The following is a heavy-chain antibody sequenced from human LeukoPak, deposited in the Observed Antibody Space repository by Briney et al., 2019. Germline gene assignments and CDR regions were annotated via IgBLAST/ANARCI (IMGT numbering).Heavy chain of an antibody. J-gene: IGHJ4*02. CDR3: ARHRGYYDSSGDGYYFDY. CDR1: GGSISSSSYY. Sequence: SESLSLTCTVPGGSISSSSYYWGWIRQPPGKGLEWIGSIFYSGSTYYNPSLKSRVTISVDTSKNQFSLKLTSVTAADTAVYYCARHRGYYDSSGDGYYFDYWGQGTLVTVSS. V-gene: IGHV4-39*01. CDR2: IFYSGST. D-gene: IGHD3-22*01.